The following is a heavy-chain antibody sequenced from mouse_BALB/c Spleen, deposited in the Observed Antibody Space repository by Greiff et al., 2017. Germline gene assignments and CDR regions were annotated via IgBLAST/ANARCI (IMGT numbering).Heavy chain of an antibody. J-gene: IGHJ2*01. D-gene: IGHD2-1*01. CDR2: IDTSDSYT. CDR3: ARLDGNYADY. Sequence: QVQLQQSGAELVMPGASVKMSCKASGYTFTDYWMHWVKQRPGQGLEWIGAIDTSDSYTSYNQKFKGKATLTVDESSSTAYMQLSSLTSEDSAVYYCARLDGNYADYWGQGTTLTVSS. V-gene: IGHV1-69*01. CDR1: GYTFTDYW.